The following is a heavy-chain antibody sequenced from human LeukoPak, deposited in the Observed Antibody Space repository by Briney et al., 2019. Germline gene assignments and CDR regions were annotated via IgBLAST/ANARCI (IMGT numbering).Heavy chain of an antibody. Sequence: ASVKVSCKASGYTFTGYYMHWVRRAPGQGLEWMGWINPNSGGTNYAQKFRGRVTMTRDTSISTAYMELSRLRSDDTAVYYCARDLESPYYYDSSGYYLDDYWGQGTLVTVSS. J-gene: IGHJ4*02. V-gene: IGHV1-2*02. CDR3: ARDLESPYYYDSSGYYLDDY. CDR2: INPNSGGT. D-gene: IGHD3-22*01. CDR1: GYTFTGYY.